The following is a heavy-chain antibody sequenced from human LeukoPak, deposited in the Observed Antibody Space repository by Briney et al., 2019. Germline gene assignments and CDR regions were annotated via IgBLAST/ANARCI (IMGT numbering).Heavy chain of an antibody. CDR3: AKDRKWSYYGFDH. CDR1: GFTFSGYG. D-gene: IGHD3-10*01. J-gene: IGHJ4*02. CDR2: ISHDGSDK. V-gene: IGHV3-30*18. Sequence: PGRSLRLSCAASGFTFSGYGMHWVRQAPGKGLEWVALISHDGSDKYYTDSAKGRFTISRDNSKNTLYLEMNGLRVEDTAVYYCAKDRKWSYYGFDHWGQGTLVTVSS.